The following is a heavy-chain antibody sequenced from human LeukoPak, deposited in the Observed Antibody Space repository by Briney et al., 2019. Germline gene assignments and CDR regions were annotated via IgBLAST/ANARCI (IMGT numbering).Heavy chain of an antibody. CDR1: GFTFSNYW. D-gene: IGHD4-17*01. CDR3: ARIDYGDYHFDY. V-gene: IGHV3-74*01. Sequence: GGSLRLSCAASGFTFSNYWMHWVRQAPGKGLVWVSRINSDGSNTNYADSVKGRFTISRDNAKNSLYLQMNSLRAEDTAVYYCARIDYGDYHFDYWGQGTLVTVSS. J-gene: IGHJ4*02. CDR2: INSDGSNT.